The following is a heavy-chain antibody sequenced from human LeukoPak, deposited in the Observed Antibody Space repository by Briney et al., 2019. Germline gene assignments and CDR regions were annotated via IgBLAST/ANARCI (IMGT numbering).Heavy chain of an antibody. V-gene: IGHV3-53*05. Sequence: GGSLRLSCAASGFTVSSNYMSWVRQAPGKGLEWVSVIYSGGSTYYADSVKGRFTISRDNSKNTLYLQMNSLRAEDTAVYYCASPGGAARGGLDHWGQGTLVTVSS. D-gene: IGHD6-6*01. CDR3: ASPGGAARGGLDH. J-gene: IGHJ4*02. CDR1: GFTVSSNY. CDR2: IYSGGST.